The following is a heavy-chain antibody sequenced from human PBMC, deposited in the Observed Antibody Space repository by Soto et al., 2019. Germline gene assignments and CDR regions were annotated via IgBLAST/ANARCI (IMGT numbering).Heavy chain of an antibody. Sequence: EVQLLESGGGLVQPGGSLRLSCAASGFTFSSYAMSWVRQAPGKGLEWVSAISGSGGSTYYADSVKGRFTISRDNSKNALYLQMNSLSAEDTAVYYWAIQSNRRGGPVRKDWGQGTLVTVSS. CDR1: GFTFSSYA. V-gene: IGHV3-23*01. D-gene: IGHD3-10*01. CDR2: ISGSGGST. CDR3: AIQSNRRGGPVRKD. J-gene: IGHJ4*02.